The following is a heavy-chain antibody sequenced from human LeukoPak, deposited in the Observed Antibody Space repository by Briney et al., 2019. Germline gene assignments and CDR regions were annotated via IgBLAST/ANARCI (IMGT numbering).Heavy chain of an antibody. D-gene: IGHD3-16*02. CDR2: IWYDESSK. V-gene: IGHV3-33*01. CDR1: GFIFSAYG. J-gene: IGHJ3*02. CDR3: ARDNRYTGNYLDAFDI. Sequence: GGSLRLSCAASGFIFSAYGMHWVRQAPGKGLEWLAVIWYDESSKYYADSVKGRFTISRDNSKNTLYMQMNNLRVEDTAVYFCARDNRYTGNYLDAFDIWGQGTLVTVSS.